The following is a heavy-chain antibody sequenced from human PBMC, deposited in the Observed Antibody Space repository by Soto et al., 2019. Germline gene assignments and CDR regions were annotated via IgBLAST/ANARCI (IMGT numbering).Heavy chain of an antibody. V-gene: IGHV4-31*03. Sequence: QVQLQESGPGLVKPSQTLSLTCTVSGGSISSGGYYWSWIRQHPGKGLEWIGYIYYSGSTYYNPSPKSRVTISVDTSKNQFSLKLSSVTAADTAVYYCARGPYDILTGYSYFDYWGQGTLVTVSS. J-gene: IGHJ4*02. CDR3: ARGPYDILTGYSYFDY. D-gene: IGHD3-9*01. CDR1: GGSISSGGYY. CDR2: IYYSGST.